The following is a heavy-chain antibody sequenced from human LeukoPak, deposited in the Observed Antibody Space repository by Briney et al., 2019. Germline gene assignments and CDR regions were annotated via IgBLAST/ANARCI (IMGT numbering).Heavy chain of an antibody. D-gene: IGHD3-22*01. V-gene: IGHV3-48*03. CDR1: GFTFSSYE. CDR3: ARDRRRYYDSSGYSTPFDY. J-gene: IGHJ4*02. CDR2: ISSRGSTM. Sequence: GGSLRLSCAASGFTFSSYEMNWVRQAPGKGLEWVSYISSRGSTMYYADSVKGRFTISRDNAKNSLYLQMNSLRAEDTAVYYCARDRRRYYDSSGYSTPFDYWGQGTLVTVSS.